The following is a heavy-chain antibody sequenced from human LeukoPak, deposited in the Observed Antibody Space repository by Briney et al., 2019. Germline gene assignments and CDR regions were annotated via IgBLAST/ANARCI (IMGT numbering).Heavy chain of an antibody. V-gene: IGHV3-7*04. CDR3: ARGGGMRSWYDFDY. CDR2: IKEAGGEK. Sequence: GGSLGLSCAASGFTFSNYWMSWVRQAPGKGLEFMANIKEAGGEKYYVDSVKGRFTISRDNDKNLVHLQMNSLRAEDTAVYYCARGGGMRSWYDFDYWGQGTLVTVSS. D-gene: IGHD6-13*01. CDR1: GFTFSNYW. J-gene: IGHJ4*02.